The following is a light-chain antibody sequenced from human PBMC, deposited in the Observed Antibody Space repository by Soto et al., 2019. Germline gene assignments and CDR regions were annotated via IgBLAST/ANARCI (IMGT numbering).Light chain of an antibody. Sequence: DIQMTQSPSSLSASVGERVTISCRASQSISSYLNWYQQKPGKAPKLLIYAASSLQSGVPSRFSGSGSGTDFTLTISSLQPEDFATYYCPQSYSTRTTFGQGTKLEIK. CDR2: AAS. V-gene: IGKV1-39*01. CDR3: PQSYSTRTT. J-gene: IGKJ2*01. CDR1: QSISSY.